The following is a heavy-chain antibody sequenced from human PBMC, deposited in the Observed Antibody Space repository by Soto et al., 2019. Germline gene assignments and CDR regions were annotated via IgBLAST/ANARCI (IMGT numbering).Heavy chain of an antibody. J-gene: IGHJ4*02. CDR2: INAGNGNT. CDR3: ARDVDTAMVSGY. V-gene: IGHV1-3*01. D-gene: IGHD5-18*01. CDR1: GYTFTSYA. Sequence: ASVKVSCKASGYTFTSYAMHWVRQAPGQRLEWMGWINAGNGNTKYSQKFQGRVTITRDTSASTAYMELSSLRSEDTAVYYCARDVDTAMVSGYWGQGTLVTVSS.